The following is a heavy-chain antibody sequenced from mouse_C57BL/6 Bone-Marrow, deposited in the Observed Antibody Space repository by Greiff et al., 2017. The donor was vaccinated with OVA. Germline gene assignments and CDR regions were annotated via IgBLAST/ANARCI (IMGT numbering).Heavy chain of an antibody. CDR2: IWWDDDK. D-gene: IGHD2-1*01. V-gene: IGHV8-8*01. CDR1: GFSLSTFGMG. Sequence: QVTLKESGPGILQPSQTLSLTCSFSGFSLSTFGMGVGWIRQPSGKGLEWLAHIWWDDDKYCNPALKSRLTISKDTSKNQVFLKIANVDTADTATYYCARIAPHYYGNYPYWYFDVWGTGTTVTVSS. CDR3: ARIAPHYYGNYPYWYFDV. J-gene: IGHJ1*03.